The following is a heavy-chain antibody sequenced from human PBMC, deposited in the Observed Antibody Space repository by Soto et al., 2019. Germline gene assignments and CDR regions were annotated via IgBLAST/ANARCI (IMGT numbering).Heavy chain of an antibody. D-gene: IGHD5-12*01. Sequence: SVKVSCKASGFTFTSSAMQWVRQARGQRLEWIGWIVVGSGNTSYAQKFQGRVTITRNTSISTAYMELSSLRSEDTAVYYCARGLGADIVATIFSFRVAFDIWGQGTMVTVSS. V-gene: IGHV1-58*02. CDR2: IVVGSGNT. CDR1: GFTFTSSA. J-gene: IGHJ3*02. CDR3: ARGLGADIVATIFSFRVAFDI.